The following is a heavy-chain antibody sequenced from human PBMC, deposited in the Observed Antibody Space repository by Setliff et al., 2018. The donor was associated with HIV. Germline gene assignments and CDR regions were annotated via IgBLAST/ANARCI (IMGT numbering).Heavy chain of an antibody. CDR3: ARDIRTVVGMGFDP. D-gene: IGHD1-26*01. CDR1: GGSISSHY. Sequence: PSETLSLTCTVSGGSISSHYWSWIRRPPGKGLEWIGYIYYSGSTNYNPSLKSRVTISVDTSKNQFSLKLSSVTAADTAVYYCARDIRTVVGMGFDPWGQGTLVTVSS. CDR2: IYYSGST. J-gene: IGHJ5*02. V-gene: IGHV4-59*11.